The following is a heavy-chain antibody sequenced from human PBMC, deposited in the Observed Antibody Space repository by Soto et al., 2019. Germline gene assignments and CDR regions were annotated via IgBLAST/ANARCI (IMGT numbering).Heavy chain of an antibody. V-gene: IGHV4-30-4*01. D-gene: IGHD3-22*01. CDR2: IYYSGST. CDR3: AREEGDSSGPDYDMDV. CDR1: GGSISSGDYY. J-gene: IGHJ6*02. Sequence: LSLTCTVSGGSISSGDYYWSWIRQPPGKGLEWIGYIYYSGSTYYNPSLKSRVTISVDTSKNQFSLKLSSVTAADTAVYYCAREEGDSSGPDYDMDVWGQGTTVTVSS.